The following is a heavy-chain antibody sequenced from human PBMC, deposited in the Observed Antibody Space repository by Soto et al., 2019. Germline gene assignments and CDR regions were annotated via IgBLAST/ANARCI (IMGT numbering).Heavy chain of an antibody. CDR1: GYTFTSYD. CDR3: ARDAAVGLFDY. Sequence: ASVKVSCKASGYTFTSYDINWVRQATGQGLEWMGWMNPNSGNTGYAQKLQGGVTMTTDTSTSTAYMELRSLRPDDTAVYYCARDAAVGLFDYWGQGTLVTVSS. V-gene: IGHV1-8*01. D-gene: IGHD1-26*01. J-gene: IGHJ4*02. CDR2: MNPNSGNT.